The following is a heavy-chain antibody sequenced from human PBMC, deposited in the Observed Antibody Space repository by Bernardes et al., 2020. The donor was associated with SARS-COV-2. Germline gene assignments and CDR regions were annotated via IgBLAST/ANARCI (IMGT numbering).Heavy chain of an antibody. CDR2: VNPRDGGR. CDR3: ARENRDGYNSFDS. Sequence: ASEKVSCKSLGFTLSDSYMHWVRQDPGQRPEWMGWVNPRDGGRKYAQKFQGRVTLTRDMSITTVYMELSRLTSDDTAVYYCARENRDGYNSFDSWGQGTLVTVSS. CDR1: GFTLSDSY. D-gene: IGHD5-12*01. V-gene: IGHV1-2*02. J-gene: IGHJ4*02.